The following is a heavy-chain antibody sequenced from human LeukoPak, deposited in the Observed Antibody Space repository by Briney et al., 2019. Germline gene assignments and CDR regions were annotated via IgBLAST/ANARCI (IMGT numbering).Heavy chain of an antibody. V-gene: IGHV4-59*12. CDR1: GGSISSYY. CDR3: AKGSYYGSGSYPYYYYGMDV. D-gene: IGHD3-10*01. Sequence: SETLSLTCTVSGGSISSYYWSWIRQPPGKGLEWIGYIYYSGSTNYTPSRNSRVTISVDTSKNQFSLKLTSVPAADTAVYYCAKGSYYGSGSYPYYYYGMDVWGQGTTVTVSS. CDR2: IYYSGST. J-gene: IGHJ6*02.